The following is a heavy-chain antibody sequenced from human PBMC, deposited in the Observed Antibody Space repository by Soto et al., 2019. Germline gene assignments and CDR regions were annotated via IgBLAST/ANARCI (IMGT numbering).Heavy chain of an antibody. CDR2: ISYDGSNK. CDR1: GFHFSSYG. J-gene: IGHJ6*02. Sequence: GGSLSLSCAASGFHFSSYGMHWVRQAPGKGLEWVAVISYDGSNKYYADSVKGRFTISRDNSKNTLYLQMNSLRAEDTAVYYCARSDFWSGYYRYYYGMDVWGQGTTVTVSS. V-gene: IGHV3-30*03. CDR3: ARSDFWSGYYRYYYGMDV. D-gene: IGHD3-3*01.